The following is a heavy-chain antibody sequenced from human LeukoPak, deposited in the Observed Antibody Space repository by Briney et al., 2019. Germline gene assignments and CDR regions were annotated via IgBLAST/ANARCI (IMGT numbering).Heavy chain of an antibody. D-gene: IGHD3-10*01. CDR3: AKDRSPLWFGEFRNWFDP. Sequence: GGSLRLSCAASGFTFSDYYMSWIRQAPGKGLEWVSYISSSGSTIYYADSVKGRFTISRDNSKNTLYLQMNSLRAEDTAVYYCAKDRSPLWFGEFRNWFDPWGQGTLVTVSS. J-gene: IGHJ5*02. CDR1: GFTFSDYY. V-gene: IGHV3-11*01. CDR2: ISSSGSTI.